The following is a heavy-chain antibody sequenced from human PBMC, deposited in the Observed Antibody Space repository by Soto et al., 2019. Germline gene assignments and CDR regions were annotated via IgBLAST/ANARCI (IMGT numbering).Heavy chain of an antibody. Sequence: ASEPLSLTCAVYGDYCIDDYWTRIRQPPRKGLEWIGEINHSGGTNYNPSLKSRVTISLDTSRNQFSLKLTSLTAADTAIYYCATRISRYYDINVWAKGTTVTVSS. CDR3: ATRISRYYDINV. J-gene: IGHJ6*03. CDR2: INHSGGT. CDR1: GDYCIDDY. V-gene: IGHV4-34*01. D-gene: IGHD3-22*01.